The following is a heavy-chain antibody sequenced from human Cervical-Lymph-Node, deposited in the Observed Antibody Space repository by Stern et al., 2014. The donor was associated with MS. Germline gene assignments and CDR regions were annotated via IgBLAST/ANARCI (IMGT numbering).Heavy chain of an antibody. J-gene: IGHJ3*02. CDR1: GYTFTSYD. D-gene: IGHD3-22*01. V-gene: IGHV1-8*01. CDR3: ARGSVPYYYDSSGYYLPCAFDI. Sequence: VQLVQSGAEVKKPGASVKVSCKASGYTFTSYDINWVRQATGQGLEWMGWMNPTSGNTGYAQKFQGRVTMTRNTSISTAYMELSSLRSEDTAVYYCARGSVPYYYDSSGYYLPCAFDIWGQGTMVTVSS. CDR2: MNPTSGNT.